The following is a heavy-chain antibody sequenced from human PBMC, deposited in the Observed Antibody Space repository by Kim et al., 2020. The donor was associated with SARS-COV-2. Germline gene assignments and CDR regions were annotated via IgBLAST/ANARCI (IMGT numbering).Heavy chain of an antibody. CDR2: ISGTTPYT. J-gene: IGHJ4*02. V-gene: IGHV3-21*01. CDR1: GFIFNKYG. Sequence: GGSLRLSCVASGFIFNKYGMIWVRQAPGKGLEWVSSISGTTPYTHYADSAKGRFTITRDDSKKTLYLQLNSLRVEDTAIYFCARGVFDFWGQGVLVTVSS. CDR3: ARGVFDF.